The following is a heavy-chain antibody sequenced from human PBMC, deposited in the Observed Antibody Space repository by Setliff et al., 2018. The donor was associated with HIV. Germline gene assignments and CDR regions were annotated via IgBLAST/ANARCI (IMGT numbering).Heavy chain of an antibody. CDR1: GASTSSNTYS. CDR3: AREDYYYYGMDV. V-gene: IGHV4-39*07. Sequence: PSETLSLTCTVSGASTSSNTYSWVWIRQPPGKGLEWIGSIYYSGSTNYNPSLKSRVTISVDTSKNQFSLKLSSVTAADTAVYYCAREDYYYYGMDVWGQGTTVTVSS. J-gene: IGHJ6*02. CDR2: IYYSGST.